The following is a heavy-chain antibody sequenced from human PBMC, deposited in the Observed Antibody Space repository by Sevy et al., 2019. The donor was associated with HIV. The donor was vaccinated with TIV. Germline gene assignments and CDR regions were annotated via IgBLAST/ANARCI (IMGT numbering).Heavy chain of an antibody. J-gene: IGHJ4*02. CDR1: AFTFSSYG. D-gene: IGHD1-26*01. CDR2: ISYDGSNK. Sequence: GGSLRLSCAASAFTFSSYGMHWVRQAPGKGLEWVAVISYDGSNKYYADSVKGRFTISRDNSKNTLYLQMNSLRAEDTAVYYCARQGEEGGFDYWGQGTLVTVSS. V-gene: IGHV3-30*03. CDR3: ARQGEEGGFDY.